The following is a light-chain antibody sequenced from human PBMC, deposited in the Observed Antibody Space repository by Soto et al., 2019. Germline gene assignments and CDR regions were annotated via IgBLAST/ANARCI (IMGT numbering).Light chain of an antibody. CDR2: EVS. V-gene: IGLV2-14*01. CDR3: CSYTSRTTLG. CDR1: SSDVGNFNY. Sequence: QSALAQPASVSGSPGQSITISCTRTSSDVGNFNYVSWYQQHPGKAPKLMIYEVSNRPSGISNRFSGSKSGNTASLTISGLQAEDEAEYYCCSYTSRTTLGFGGGTKLTVL. J-gene: IGLJ3*02.